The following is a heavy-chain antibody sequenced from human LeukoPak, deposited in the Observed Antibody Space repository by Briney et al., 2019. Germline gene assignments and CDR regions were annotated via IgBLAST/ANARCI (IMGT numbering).Heavy chain of an antibody. V-gene: IGHV1-8*01. CDR3: ARGHYDILTGYSFDH. Sequence: GAPVKVSCKASGYTFTSYDINWVRQATGQGLEWMGWMNPNSGNAGYTQKFQGRVTMTRNTSISTAYMELSSLRSGDTAVYYCARGHYDILTGYSFDHWGQGTLVTVSS. J-gene: IGHJ4*02. D-gene: IGHD3-9*01. CDR2: MNPNSGNA. CDR1: GYTFTSYD.